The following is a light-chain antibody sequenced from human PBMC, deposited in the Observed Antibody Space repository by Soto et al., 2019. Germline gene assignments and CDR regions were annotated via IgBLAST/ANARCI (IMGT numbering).Light chain of an antibody. Sequence: EIVLTQSPGTLSLSPGERATLSCRASQSVSSSYLAWYQQKPGQAPRLLIYGASSRATGIPDRFSGSGSGTDFTLTISRLEPEEGAVYYCQKYGSSPTITFGQGTRLEIK. CDR2: GAS. CDR3: QKYGSSPTIT. J-gene: IGKJ5*01. V-gene: IGKV3-20*01. CDR1: QSVSSSY.